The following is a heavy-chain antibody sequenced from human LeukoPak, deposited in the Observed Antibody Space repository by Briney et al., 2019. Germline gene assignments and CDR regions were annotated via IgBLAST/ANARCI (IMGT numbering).Heavy chain of an antibody. Sequence: SETLSLICTVSAGYISSYYWSWIRQPAGKGLEWIGRIFTSVSANYNPSLESRVTMSVDSSKNQFSLNMSSVTAADTAMYFCARESYTSGWYIFDSWGQGTLVTVSS. D-gene: IGHD6-13*01. V-gene: IGHV4-4*07. J-gene: IGHJ4*02. CDR1: AGYISSYY. CDR2: IFTSVSA. CDR3: ARESYTSGWYIFDS.